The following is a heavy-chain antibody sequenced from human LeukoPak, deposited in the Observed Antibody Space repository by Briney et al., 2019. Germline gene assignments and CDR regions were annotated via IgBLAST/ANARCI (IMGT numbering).Heavy chain of an antibody. CDR1: GFTFSSYW. CDR2: IKQDGSDK. D-gene: IGHD1-26*01. Sequence: GGSLRLSCAASGFTFSSYWMSWVRQAPGKGLEWVANIKQDGSDKYYVDSVKGRFTISRDNAKNSLYLQMNSLRAEATAVYYCASHSGSFPFDYWGQGTLVTVSS. V-gene: IGHV3-7*01. J-gene: IGHJ4*02. CDR3: ASHSGSFPFDY.